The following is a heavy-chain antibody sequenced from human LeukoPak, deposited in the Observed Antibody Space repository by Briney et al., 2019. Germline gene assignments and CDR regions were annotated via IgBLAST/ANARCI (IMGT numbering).Heavy chain of an antibody. CDR3: ARGYGSGSYSVP. CDR1: GGSISRGGYY. Sequence: PSQTLSLTCSVSGGSISRGGYYWSWIRQHPGKGLEGIGYVYYSGSTYYNAPLKRRVAISVQKSKNQLSPKLTCVTAADTAVYYCARGYGSGSYSVPWGQGTLVTVSS. J-gene: IGHJ5*02. D-gene: IGHD3-10*01. CDR2: VYYSGST. V-gene: IGHV4-31*03.